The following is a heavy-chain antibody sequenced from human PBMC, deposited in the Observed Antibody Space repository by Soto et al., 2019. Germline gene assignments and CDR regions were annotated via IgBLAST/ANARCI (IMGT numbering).Heavy chain of an antibody. CDR2: INHSGSP. Sequence: SETLSVTCAVYGGSFSGYYWSWIRQPPGKGLEGIGEINHSGSPNYNPFLQSRVTISVDTSKNQFSLKLSSVTAADTAVYYCARRNRFTVLDVWGKGTTVS. V-gene: IGHV4-34*01. CDR3: ARRNRFTVLDV. J-gene: IGHJ6*03. CDR1: GGSFSGYY. D-gene: IGHD3-3*01.